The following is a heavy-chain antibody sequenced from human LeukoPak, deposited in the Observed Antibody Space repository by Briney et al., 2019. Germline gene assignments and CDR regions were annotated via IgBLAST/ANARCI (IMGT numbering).Heavy chain of an antibody. CDR1: GYTFTSYG. CDR3: ARDSKSGGYDILTGPTD. D-gene: IGHD3-9*01. J-gene: IGHJ4*02. CDR2: ISAYNGNT. V-gene: IGHV1-18*01. Sequence: GASVKVSCKASGYTFTSYGISWVRQAPGQGLEWMGWISAYNGNTNYAQKLQGRVTMTTDTSTSTAYMELRSLRSDDTAVYYCARDSKSGGYDILTGPTDWGQGTLVTVSS.